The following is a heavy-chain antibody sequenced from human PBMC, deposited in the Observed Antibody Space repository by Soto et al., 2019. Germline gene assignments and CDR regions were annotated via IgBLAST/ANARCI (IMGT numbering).Heavy chain of an antibody. Sequence: PSETLSLTCTVSGGSISSYYWRWIRRSPGRGLEWIGYVHYSGTTNYNPSLKGRVAMSLDSSKRQFSLTLNSVTAADTAVYYCARGTALIYGDYPGAGYFDFWGQGIQVTVSS. J-gene: IGHJ4*02. V-gene: IGHV4-59*01. D-gene: IGHD4-17*01. CDR2: VHYSGTT. CDR1: GGSISSYY. CDR3: ARGTALIYGDYPGAGYFDF.